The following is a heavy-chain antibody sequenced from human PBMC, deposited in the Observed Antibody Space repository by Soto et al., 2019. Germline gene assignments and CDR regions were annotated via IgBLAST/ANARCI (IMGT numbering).Heavy chain of an antibody. CDR2: ISSGGGTK. Sequence: GGSLRLSCAASGFTFSSYEMNWVRQAPGKGLEWASYISSGGGTKYYADSVKGRFTISRDNAKKLLYLQMNSLRADDTAVYYCVRERSGSNSDAFDIWGQGTMVTVSS. V-gene: IGHV3-48*03. J-gene: IGHJ3*02. CDR1: GFTFSSYE. CDR3: VRERSGSNSDAFDI. D-gene: IGHD1-26*01.